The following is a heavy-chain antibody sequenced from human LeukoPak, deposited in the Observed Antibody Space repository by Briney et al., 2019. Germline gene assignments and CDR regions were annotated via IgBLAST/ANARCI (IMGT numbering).Heavy chain of an antibody. CDR2: IYYSGST. CDR3: ASDRSSWNPGAPS. CDR1: GGSISSGSYY. V-gene: IGHV4-39*01. J-gene: IGHJ5*02. Sequence: SETLSLTCTVSGGSISSGSYYWGWIRQSPGKGLEWIGSIYYSGSTYYYPSFKSRVTISVDTSKNQFSLKLSSVTAADTAVYYCASDRSSWNPGAPSWGQGTLVTVSS. D-gene: IGHD6-13*01.